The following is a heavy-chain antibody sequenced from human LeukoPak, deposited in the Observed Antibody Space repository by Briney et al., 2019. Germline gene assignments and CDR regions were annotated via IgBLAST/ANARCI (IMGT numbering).Heavy chain of an antibody. J-gene: IGHJ4*02. CDR3: VRDGDTSGFGD. V-gene: IGHV3-7*01. Sequence: GGSLRLSCAASGFIFSSYWMSWVRQAPGKGLEWVANIKQDGSEKYYVDSVKGRFTISRDNSKNSLYLQMNSLRPEDTAVYYCVRDGDTSGFGDWGQGTLVTVSS. CDR2: IKQDGSEK. CDR1: GFIFSSYW. D-gene: IGHD3-22*01.